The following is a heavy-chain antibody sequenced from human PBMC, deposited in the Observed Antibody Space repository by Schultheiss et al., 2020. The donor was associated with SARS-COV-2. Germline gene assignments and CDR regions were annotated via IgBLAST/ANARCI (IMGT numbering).Heavy chain of an antibody. Sequence: SETLSLTCTVSGGSISTSSSFWGWIRQPPGKGLEWIGSVYYSGNTYYNPSLKSRVSLSVDTSKNQFSLKLSSVTAADTAVYYCARGPPYLYYYYYGMDVWGQGTTVTVSS. D-gene: IGHD2-2*01. CDR1: GGSISTSSSF. J-gene: IGHJ6*02. CDR3: ARGPPYLYYYYYGMDV. V-gene: IGHV4-39*07. CDR2: VYYSGNT.